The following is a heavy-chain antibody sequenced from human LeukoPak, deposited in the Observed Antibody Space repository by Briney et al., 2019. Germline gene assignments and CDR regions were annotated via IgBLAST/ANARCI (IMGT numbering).Heavy chain of an antibody. CDR2: INHSGSS. V-gene: IGHV4-34*01. CDR3: ARRNPSSGWPFDY. J-gene: IGHJ4*02. Sequence: PSETLSHTCAVYGGSFSGYYWTWIRQPPGKGLEWIGEINHSGSSNYSPSLKSRVTISVDTSKNQFSLKLSSVTAADTAVYYCARRNPSSGWPFDYWGQGTLVTVSS. D-gene: IGHD6-19*01. CDR1: GGSFSGYY.